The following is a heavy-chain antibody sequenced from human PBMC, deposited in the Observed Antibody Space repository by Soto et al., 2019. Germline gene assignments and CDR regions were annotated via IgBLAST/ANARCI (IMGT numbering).Heavy chain of an antibody. V-gene: IGHV1-69*01. CDR1: GGSLSTYA. CDR2: IIPIFGTA. J-gene: IGHJ3*02. D-gene: IGHD3-3*01. Sequence: SVKGASAAAGGSLSTYAGTWVRQAPGQGLEWKGGIIPIFGTAKYAQKFQGRVTITADESTSTAYMELSSLRSEDTAVYYCAREIFGVIISGGRDAFDIWAQRTMVTVSS. CDR3: AREIFGVIISGGRDAFDI.